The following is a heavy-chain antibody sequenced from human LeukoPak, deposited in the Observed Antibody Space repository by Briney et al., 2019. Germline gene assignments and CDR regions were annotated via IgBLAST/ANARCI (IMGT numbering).Heavy chain of an antibody. CDR2: ISSSGSTI. D-gene: IGHD3-10*02. CDR1: GFIFSSYS. V-gene: IGHV3-48*04. Sequence: GGSLRLSCAASGFIFSSYSMNWVRQAPGKGLEWVSYISSSGSTIYYADSVKGRFTISGDNAKNSLYPQMNSLRAEDTAVYYCAELGITMIGGVWGKGTTVTISS. J-gene: IGHJ6*04. CDR3: AELGITMIGGV.